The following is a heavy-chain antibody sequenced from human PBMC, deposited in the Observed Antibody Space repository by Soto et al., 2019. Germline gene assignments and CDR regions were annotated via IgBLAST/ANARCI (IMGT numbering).Heavy chain of an antibody. J-gene: IGHJ6*03. D-gene: IGHD6-13*01. V-gene: IGHV3-66*01. CDR1: GFTVSSNY. CDR2: TYSRGTT. CDR3: ARDRLAAAGIAYYYYMDV. Sequence: EVQLVESGGGLVQPGGSLRLSCAASGFTVSSNYMSWVRQAPGKGLEWVSVTYSRGTTYYADSVKGRFTISRDNSKNTLHLEMNSLRVEDTAVYYCARDRLAAAGIAYYYYMDVWGKGTTVTVSS.